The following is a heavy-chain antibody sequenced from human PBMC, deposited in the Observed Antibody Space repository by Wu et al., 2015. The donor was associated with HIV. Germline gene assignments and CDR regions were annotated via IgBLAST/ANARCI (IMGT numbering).Heavy chain of an antibody. CDR1: GYTFTGYY. D-gene: IGHD2-15*01. CDR2: INPNSGGT. Sequence: QVQLVQSGAEVKKPGASVKVSCKAPGYTFTGYYMHWVRQAPGQGLEWMGWINPNSGGTNYAQKFQGRVTMTRDTSISTAYMELSRLRSDDTAVYYCARGDIVVVVAALKTYDYWGQGTLVTVSS. V-gene: IGHV1-2*02. J-gene: IGHJ4*02. CDR3: ARGDIVVVVAALKTYDY.